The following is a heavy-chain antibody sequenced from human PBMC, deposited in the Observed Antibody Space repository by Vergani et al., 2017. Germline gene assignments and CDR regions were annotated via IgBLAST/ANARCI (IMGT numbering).Heavy chain of an antibody. Sequence: QVQLQQWGAGLLKPSETLSLTCAVYGGSFSGYYWSWIRQPPGKGLEWIGEINHSGSTNYNPSLKSRVTISVDTSKNQFSLKLSSVTAADTAVYYCARGLYSNYPWAYWGQGTLVTVSS. CDR1: GGSFSGYY. CDR3: ARGLYSNYPWAY. V-gene: IGHV4-34*01. J-gene: IGHJ4*02. D-gene: IGHD4-11*01. CDR2: INHSGST.